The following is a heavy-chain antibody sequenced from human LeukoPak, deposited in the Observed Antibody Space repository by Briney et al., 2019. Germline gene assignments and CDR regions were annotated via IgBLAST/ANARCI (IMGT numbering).Heavy chain of an antibody. D-gene: IGHD6-19*01. CDR1: GGTFSSYA. Sequence: GSSVKVSCKASGGTFSSYAISWVRQAPGQGLEWMGRIIPIFGTANYAQKFQGRVTITTDESTSTAHMELSSLRSEDTAVYYCARDPFPGQWLVLGYFDYWGQGTLVTVSS. V-gene: IGHV1-69*05. CDR3: ARDPFPGQWLVLGYFDY. CDR2: IIPIFGTA. J-gene: IGHJ4*02.